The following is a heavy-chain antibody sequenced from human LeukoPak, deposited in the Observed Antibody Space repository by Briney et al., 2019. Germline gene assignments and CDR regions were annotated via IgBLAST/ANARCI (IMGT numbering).Heavy chain of an antibody. J-gene: IGHJ6*03. CDR2: ISGSGGST. CDR1: GFTFSSHG. CDR3: AKCILTGYYRGYMDV. D-gene: IGHD3-9*01. Sequence: GGSLRLSCAASGFTFSSHGMSWVRQAPGKGLEWVSAISGSGGSTYYADSVKGRFTISRDNSKNTLYLQMNSLRAEDTAVYYCAKCILTGYYRGYMDVWGKGTTVTISS. V-gene: IGHV3-23*01.